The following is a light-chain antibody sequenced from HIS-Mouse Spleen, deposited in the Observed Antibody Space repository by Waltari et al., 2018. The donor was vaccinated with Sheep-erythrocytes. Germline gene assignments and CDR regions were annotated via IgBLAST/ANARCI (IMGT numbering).Light chain of an antibody. CDR3: QQYNNWPPPYT. V-gene: IGKV3-15*01. CDR2: GAS. CDR1: QSGSSS. Sequence: EIVMTQSPATLSVSPGERATLSCRASQSGSSSLAWYQQNPGQAPRLLIYGASTRATGIPARFSGSGSGTEFTLTISSMQSEDFAVYYCQQYNNWPPPYTFGQGTKLEIK. J-gene: IGKJ2*01.